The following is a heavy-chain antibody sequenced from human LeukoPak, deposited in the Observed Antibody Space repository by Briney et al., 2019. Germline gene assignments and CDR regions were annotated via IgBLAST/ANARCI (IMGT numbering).Heavy chain of an antibody. Sequence: TSETLSLTCSVSGGSINTGDYYWTWIRQPPGKGLEWIGSLFYTGNTYYNPSLKGRVTISIDTSKNQFSLKLISVTAADTAVYYCARENIVSTGDFDYWGRGTLVTVSS. CDR1: GGSINTGDYY. CDR3: ARENIVSTGDFDY. V-gene: IGHV4-39*07. CDR2: LFYTGNT. D-gene: IGHD5/OR15-5a*01. J-gene: IGHJ4*02.